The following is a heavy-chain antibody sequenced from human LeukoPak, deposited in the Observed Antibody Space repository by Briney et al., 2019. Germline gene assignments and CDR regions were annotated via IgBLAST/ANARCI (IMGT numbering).Heavy chain of an antibody. CDR1: GFTFSSYA. Sequence: GGSLRLSCAASGFTFSSYAMSWVRQAPGKGLEWVSAISGSGGSTYYADSVKGRFTISRDNSKNTLYLQMNSLRAEDTAVYYCASYGSSGYWAYYFDYWGQGTLVTVSS. D-gene: IGHD3-22*01. CDR3: ASYGSSGYWAYYFDY. V-gene: IGHV3-23*01. CDR2: ISGSGGST. J-gene: IGHJ4*02.